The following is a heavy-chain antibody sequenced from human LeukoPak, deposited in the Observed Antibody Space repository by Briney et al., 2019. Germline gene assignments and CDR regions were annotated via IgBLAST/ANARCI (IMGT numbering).Heavy chain of an antibody. Sequence: GGSLRLSCAASGFTFSSYSMNWVRQAPGKGLGWVSSISSSSSYIYYADSVKGRFTISRDNAKNSLYLQMNSLRAEDTAVYYCAKNWYYYDSSGYNPDYWGQGTLVTVSS. CDR1: GFTFSSYS. V-gene: IGHV3-21*01. J-gene: IGHJ4*02. D-gene: IGHD3-22*01. CDR3: AKNWYYYDSSGYNPDY. CDR2: ISSSSSYI.